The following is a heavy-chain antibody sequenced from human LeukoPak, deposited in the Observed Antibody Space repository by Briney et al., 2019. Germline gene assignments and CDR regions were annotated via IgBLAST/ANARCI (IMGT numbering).Heavy chain of an antibody. J-gene: IGHJ4*02. D-gene: IGHD5-12*01. CDR1: GYIFTSYY. CDR3: ARVNERVVATITDY. V-gene: IGHV1-46*01. Sequence: ASVKVSCKASGYIFTSYYIHWVRQAPGQGLEWMGFINPGGSSTSYAQKFQGRITMTRDTSTSTAYMELRSLRSDDTAVYYCARVNERVVATITDYWGQGTLVTVSS. CDR2: INPGGSST.